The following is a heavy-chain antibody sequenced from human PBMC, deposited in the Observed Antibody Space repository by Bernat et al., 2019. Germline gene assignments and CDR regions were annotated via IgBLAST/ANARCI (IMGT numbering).Heavy chain of an antibody. CDR1: GGTFSSYA. Sequence: QVQLVQSGAEVKKPGSSVKVSCKASGGTFSSYAISWVRQAPGQGLEWMGRIIPILGIANYAQKFQGRVTITADKSTSTANMELSSLRSEDTAVYYCARDLHYYDSGVGSHDAFDIWGQGTMVTVSP. CDR2: IIPILGIA. D-gene: IGHD3-22*01. V-gene: IGHV1-69*04. CDR3: ARDLHYYDSGVGSHDAFDI. J-gene: IGHJ3*02.